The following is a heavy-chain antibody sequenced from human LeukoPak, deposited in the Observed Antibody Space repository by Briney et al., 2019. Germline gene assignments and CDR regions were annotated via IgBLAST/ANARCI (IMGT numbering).Heavy chain of an antibody. CDR1: GGTFSSYA. J-gene: IGHJ4*02. Sequence: GASVKVSCKASGGTFSSYAISWVRQAPGQGFEWMGGIIPIFGTANYAQKFQGRVTITADESTSTAYMELSSLRSEDTAVYYCARGKRVVRMVRGVTYYFDYWGQGTLVTVSS. V-gene: IGHV1-69*13. CDR2: IIPIFGTA. D-gene: IGHD3-10*01. CDR3: ARGKRVVRMVRGVTYYFDY.